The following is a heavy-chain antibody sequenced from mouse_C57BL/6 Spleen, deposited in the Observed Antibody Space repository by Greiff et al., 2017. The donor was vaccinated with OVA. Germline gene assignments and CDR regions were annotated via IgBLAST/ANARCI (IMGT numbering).Heavy chain of an antibody. CDR2: IDPEDGET. D-gene: IGHD2-5*01. CDR3: ARRRSNPPADY. J-gene: IGHJ4*01. V-gene: IGHV14-2*01. CDR1: GFNIKDYY. Sequence: EVQLQQSGAELVKPGASVKLSCTASGFNIKDYYMHWVKQRTEQGLAWIGRIDPEDGETKYAPKFQSKATITADTSSNTAYLQLSSLTSEDTAVYYCARRRSNPPADYWGKGTSVTVSS.